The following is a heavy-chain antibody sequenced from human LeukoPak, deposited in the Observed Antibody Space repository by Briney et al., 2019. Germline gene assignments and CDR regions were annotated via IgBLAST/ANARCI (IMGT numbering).Heavy chain of an antibody. D-gene: IGHD2-15*01. CDR1: GFTFSNYR. J-gene: IGHJ3*02. V-gene: IGHV3-21*04. CDR3: ARDRGGYSSDAFDI. CDR2: ISGDGTYI. Sequence: PGGSLRLSCAASGFTFSNYRMNWVRQAPGKGLEGVSSISGDGTYIYYADSLKGRFTISRDNAKSSLFLQMNSLRAEDTAVYYCARDRGGYSSDAFDIWGQGTMVTVSS.